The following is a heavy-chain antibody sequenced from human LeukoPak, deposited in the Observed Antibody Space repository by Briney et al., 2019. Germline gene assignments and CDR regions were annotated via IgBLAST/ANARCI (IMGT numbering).Heavy chain of an antibody. Sequence: ASVKVSCKASGYSFTNYGVAWVRQAPGQGPEWMGWISAKNGNANYAQQFQGRVTMTVETSTNTAYMELRSLRSDDTAVYYCARDLNGGLIGYWGQGTLVTVSS. V-gene: IGHV1-18*01. J-gene: IGHJ4*02. CDR3: ARDLNGGLIGY. CDR2: ISAKNGNA. D-gene: IGHD2-8*01. CDR1: GYSFTNYG.